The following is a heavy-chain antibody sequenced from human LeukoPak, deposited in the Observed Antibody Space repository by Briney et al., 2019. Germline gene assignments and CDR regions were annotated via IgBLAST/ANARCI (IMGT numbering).Heavy chain of an antibody. CDR3: GRESQYCDFWSGYYSIGGYYGMDV. J-gene: IGHJ6*02. Sequence: GRSLSLSCAASGFTFSGYARHWVRQAPGKGLEWVAVISYDGSNKYYADSVKGRFTISRDNSKNTLYLQMNSLRAEDTAVYYCGRESQYCDFWSGYYSIGGYYGMDVWGQGSTVTVSS. V-gene: IGHV3-30-3*01. CDR2: ISYDGSNK. D-gene: IGHD3-3*01. CDR1: GFTFSGYA.